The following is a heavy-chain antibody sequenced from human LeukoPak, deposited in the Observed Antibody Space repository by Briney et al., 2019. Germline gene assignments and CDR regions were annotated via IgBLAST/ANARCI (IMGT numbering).Heavy chain of an antibody. D-gene: IGHD3-10*01. Sequence: VASVKVSCKASSYTFTSYGISWVRQAPGQGLEWMGRISAYNGNTNYAQKLQGRVTMTRDTSISTAYMELSRLRSDDTAVYYCARSMVRGVSPFLAFDIWGQGTMVTVSS. J-gene: IGHJ3*02. V-gene: IGHV1-18*01. CDR1: SYTFTSYG. CDR3: ARSMVRGVSPFLAFDI. CDR2: ISAYNGNT.